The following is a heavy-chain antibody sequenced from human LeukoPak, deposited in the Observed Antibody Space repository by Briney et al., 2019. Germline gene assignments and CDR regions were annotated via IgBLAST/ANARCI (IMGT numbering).Heavy chain of an antibody. Sequence: GASVNVSFKSSGYTFTSYGMNWVRQAPGQGLEWMGCINAYSGNTNYPHKLQGRFTMTTDTPTNTSYLDAKGLRADDTAVYYCSRDQGGYYFNSSGRLVGDAFDIWGQGTMVTVSS. CDR2: INAYSGNT. V-gene: IGHV1-18*01. J-gene: IGHJ3*02. CDR1: GYTFTSYG. D-gene: IGHD3-22*01. CDR3: SRDQGGYYFNSSGRLVGDAFDI.